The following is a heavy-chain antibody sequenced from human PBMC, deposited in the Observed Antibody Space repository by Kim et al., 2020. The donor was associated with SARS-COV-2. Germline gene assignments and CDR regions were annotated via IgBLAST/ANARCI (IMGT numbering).Heavy chain of an antibody. J-gene: IGHJ6*02. CDR1: GYTFTSYG. Sequence: ASVKVSCKASGYTFTSYGISWVRQAPGQGLEWMGWISAYNGNTNYAQKLQGRVTMTTDTSTSTAYMELRSLRSDDTAVYYCVKTLRGVIISDGMDVWGQGPRSPSP. CDR2: ISAYNGNT. V-gene: IGHV1-18*01. D-gene: IGHD3-10*01. CDR3: VKTLRGVIISDGMDV.